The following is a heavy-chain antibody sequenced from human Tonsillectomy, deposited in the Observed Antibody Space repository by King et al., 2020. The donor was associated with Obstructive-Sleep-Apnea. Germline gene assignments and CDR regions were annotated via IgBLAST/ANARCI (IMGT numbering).Heavy chain of an antibody. CDR3: ARVNYYDSSGSIYWYFDL. CDR2: IRSSSTNI. J-gene: IGHJ2*01. D-gene: IGHD3-22*01. CDR1: GFTFSCYY. Sequence: VQLVESGGGLVKPGGSLRLSCVASGFTFSCYYMDWVRRAPGKGLEWGSSIRSSSTNIYYADSVKGRFTISRDNAKNSLYLQMNSLRAEDTATYYCARVNYYDSSGSIYWYFDLWGRGTLVTVSS. V-gene: IGHV3-21*01.